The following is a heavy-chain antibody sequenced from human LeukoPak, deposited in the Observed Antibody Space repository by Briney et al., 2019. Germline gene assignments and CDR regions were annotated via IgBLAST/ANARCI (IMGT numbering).Heavy chain of an antibody. Sequence: SETLSLTCAVYGGSFSGYYWSWIRQPPGKGLEWIGEINHSGSTNYNPSLKSRVTISVDTSKNQFSLKLSSVTAADTAVYYCARQARYCSGGSCYRMTDFWGQGTLVTVSS. D-gene: IGHD2-15*01. J-gene: IGHJ4*02. CDR3: ARQARYCSGGSCYRMTDF. CDR2: INHSGST. V-gene: IGHV4-34*01. CDR1: GGSFSGYY.